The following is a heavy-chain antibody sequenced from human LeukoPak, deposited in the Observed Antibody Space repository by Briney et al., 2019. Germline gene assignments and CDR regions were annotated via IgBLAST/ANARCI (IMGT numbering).Heavy chain of an antibody. Sequence: SETLSLTCTVSGGSISSSSYYWGWIRQPPGKGLEWIGSIYYSGSTYYNPSLKSRVTISVDTSKNQFSLKLSSVTAADTAVYYCARDSGSYSFDYWGQGTLVTVSS. CDR2: IYYSGST. V-gene: IGHV4-39*07. J-gene: IGHJ4*02. CDR3: ARDSGSYSFDY. D-gene: IGHD1-26*01. CDR1: GGSISSSSYY.